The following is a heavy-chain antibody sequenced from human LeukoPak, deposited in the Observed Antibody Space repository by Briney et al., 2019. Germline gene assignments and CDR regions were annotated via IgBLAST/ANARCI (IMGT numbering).Heavy chain of an antibody. Sequence: SVKVSCKASGGTFSSYAISWVRQAPGQGLAWMGRIIPILGIANYAQKFQGRVTITADKSTSTAYMELSSLRSEDTAVYYCARPMTPNYYYYGMDVWGQGTTVTVSS. V-gene: IGHV1-69*04. D-gene: IGHD3-22*01. CDR2: IIPILGIA. CDR1: GGTFSSYA. J-gene: IGHJ6*02. CDR3: ARPMTPNYYYYGMDV.